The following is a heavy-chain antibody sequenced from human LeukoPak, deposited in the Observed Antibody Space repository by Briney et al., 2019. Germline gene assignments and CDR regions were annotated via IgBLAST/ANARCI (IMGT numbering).Heavy chain of an antibody. Sequence: GGSLRLSCAASGLTFSSYAMHWVRQSPGKGLEWVAAISYDGRNKYYADSVRGRFTISRDNPKNTVNLQMNSLRVEDTAMCYCATGTTGTTWSYGMDVWGQGTTVTVSS. J-gene: IGHJ6*02. CDR2: ISYDGRNK. D-gene: IGHD1-1*01. CDR1: GLTFSSYA. CDR3: ATGTTGTTWSYGMDV. V-gene: IGHV3-30*04.